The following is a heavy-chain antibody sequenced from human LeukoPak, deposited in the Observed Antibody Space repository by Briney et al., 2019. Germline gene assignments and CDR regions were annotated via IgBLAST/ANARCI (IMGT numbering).Heavy chain of an antibody. CDR1: GYTFTGYY. V-gene: IGHV1-2*02. D-gene: IGHD2-2*01. CDR2: INPNSGGT. Sequence: ASVKVSCKASGYTFTGYYMHWVRQAPGQGLEWMGCINPNSGGTNYAQKFQGRVTMTRDTSISTAYMELSRLRSDDTAVYYCATGPGYCSSTSCYRGWFDPWGQGTLVTVSS. J-gene: IGHJ5*02. CDR3: ATGPGYCSSTSCYRGWFDP.